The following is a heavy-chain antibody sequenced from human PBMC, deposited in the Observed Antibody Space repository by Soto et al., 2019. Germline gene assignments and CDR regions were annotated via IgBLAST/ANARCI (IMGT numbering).Heavy chain of an antibody. CDR1: GFTFSSYS. J-gene: IGHJ3*02. Sequence: GGSLRLSCAASGFTFSSYSMNWVRQAPGKGLEWVSYISSSSSTIYYADSVKGRFTISRDNAKNSLYLQMNSLRDEDTAVYYCARYCGGDCLFAFDIWGQGTMVTVSS. D-gene: IGHD2-21*02. CDR3: ARYCGGDCLFAFDI. CDR2: ISSSSSTI. V-gene: IGHV3-48*02.